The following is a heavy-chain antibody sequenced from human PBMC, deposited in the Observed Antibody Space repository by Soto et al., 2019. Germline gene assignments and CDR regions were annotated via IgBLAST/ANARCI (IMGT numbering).Heavy chain of an antibody. V-gene: IGHV4-59*01. J-gene: IGHJ6*02. CDR1: GGSISSYY. CDR2: IYYSGST. Sequence: QVQLQESGPGLVKPSETLSLTCTVSGGSISSYYWSWIRQPPGKGLEWIGYIYYSGSTNYNPSLKSRVTISVDTSKNQFSLKLSSVTAADTAVYYCARGGDSVHPMDVWGQGTTVTVSS. CDR3: ARGGDSVHPMDV. D-gene: IGHD3-16*01.